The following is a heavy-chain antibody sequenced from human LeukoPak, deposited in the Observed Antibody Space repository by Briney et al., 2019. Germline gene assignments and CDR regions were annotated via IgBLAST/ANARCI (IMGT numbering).Heavy chain of an antibody. CDR2: INPNSGGT. CDR1: GYTFTGYY. CDR3: ARDLLAGLGIDY. J-gene: IGHJ4*02. D-gene: IGHD3/OR15-3a*01. Sequence: ASVRVSCKASGYTFTGYYMHWVRQAPGQGLEWMGWINPNSGGTNYAQKFQGRVTMTRDTSISTAYMELSRLRSDDTAVYYCARDLLAGLGIDYWGQGTLVTVSS. V-gene: IGHV1-2*02.